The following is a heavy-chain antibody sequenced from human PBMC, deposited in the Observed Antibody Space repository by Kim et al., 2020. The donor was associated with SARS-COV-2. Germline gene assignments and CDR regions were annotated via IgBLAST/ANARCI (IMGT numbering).Heavy chain of an antibody. CDR3: ARVCHDSSRPFDY. J-gene: IGHJ4*01. CDR2: INHSGST. V-gene: IGHV4-34*01. CDR1: GGSFSGYY. Sequence: SETLSLTCAVYGGSFSGYYWSWIRQPPGKGLEWIGEINHSGSTNYNPSLKSRVTISVDTSKNQFSLKLSSVTAADTAVYYCARVCHDSSRPFDYWGHGTLVTVSS. D-gene: IGHD3-22*01.